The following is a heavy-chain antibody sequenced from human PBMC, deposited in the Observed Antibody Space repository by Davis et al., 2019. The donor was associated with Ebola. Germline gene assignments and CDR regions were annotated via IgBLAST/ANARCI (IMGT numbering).Heavy chain of an antibody. D-gene: IGHD3-3*01. V-gene: IGHV3-21*04. CDR3: AKSGLSFGVVKYHYGMDV. CDR1: VFTFSNYN. Sequence: GGSLRLSCAASVFTFSNYNMNWVRQAPGKGLEWVSSISSSGTYIYYADSVKGRFTISRDNSKKTLYLQMNSLRAEDTAVYYCAKSGLSFGVVKYHYGMDVWGKGTTVTVSS. J-gene: IGHJ6*04. CDR2: ISSSGTYI.